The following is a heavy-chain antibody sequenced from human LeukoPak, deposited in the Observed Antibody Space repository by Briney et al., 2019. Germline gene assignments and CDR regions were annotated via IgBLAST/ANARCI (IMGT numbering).Heavy chain of an antibody. D-gene: IGHD6-19*01. CDR1: GGSISSYY. V-gene: IGHV4-4*07. CDR2: IYTSGST. CDR3: ARDSSGWYFDY. J-gene: IGHJ4*02. Sequence: PSEALSLTCTVSGGSISSYYWSWIRQPAGRELEWIGGIYTSGSTNYNPSLKSRVTMSVDTSKNQFSLKLSSVTAADTAVYYCARDSSGWYFDYWGQGTLVTVSS.